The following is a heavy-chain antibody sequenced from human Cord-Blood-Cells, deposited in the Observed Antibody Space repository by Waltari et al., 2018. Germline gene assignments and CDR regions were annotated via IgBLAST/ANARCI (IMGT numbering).Heavy chain of an antibody. Sequence: QVQLVQSGAEVKKPGSSVKVSCKASGGTFSSYAISWVRQAPGQGLEWMGGIIPILGIANNAQKFQGRVPSTAEETTSTAYMELGSLRSEGTAVYDGARGGAVGATLAEYFQHWGQGTLVTVSS. V-gene: IGHV1-69*04. J-gene: IGHJ1*01. D-gene: IGHD1-26*01. CDR2: IIPILGIA. CDR3: ARGGAVGATLAEYFQH. CDR1: GGTFSSYA.